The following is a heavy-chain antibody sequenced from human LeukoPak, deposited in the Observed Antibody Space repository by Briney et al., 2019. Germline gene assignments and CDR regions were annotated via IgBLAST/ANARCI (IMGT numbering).Heavy chain of an antibody. V-gene: IGHV3-21*01. D-gene: IGHD1-26*01. CDR3: ARDRSGSPNDC. Sequence: GGSLRLSCAASGFTFSSYSMNWVRQAPGKGLEWVPCISSSSGYIYYADSVKGRFTISRDDAKSSLYLQMNSLRAEDTAEYYCARDRSGSPNDCWGQGTLVTVSS. J-gene: IGHJ4*02. CDR2: ISSSSGYI. CDR1: GFTFSSYS.